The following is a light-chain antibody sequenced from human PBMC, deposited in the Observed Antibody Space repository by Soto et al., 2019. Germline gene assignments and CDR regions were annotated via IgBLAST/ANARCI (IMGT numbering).Light chain of an antibody. V-gene: IGLV2-8*01. CDR2: EVT. Sequence: SALTQPPSASGSPGQSLTISCTGTSSDVGFYNFVSWYQQRPGKAPKLVIYEVTKRPSGVPDRFSGSKSGSTASLTVSGLQADDEADYYCASYAGTKLFVFGSGTKVTDL. J-gene: IGLJ1*01. CDR1: SSDVGFYNF. CDR3: ASYAGTKLFV.